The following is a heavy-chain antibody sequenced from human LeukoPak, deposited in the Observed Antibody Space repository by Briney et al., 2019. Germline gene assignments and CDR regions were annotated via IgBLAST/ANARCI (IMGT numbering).Heavy chain of an antibody. CDR2: ISGSGGST. Sequence: PGGSLRLSCAASGFTFSSYAMSWVRQAPGKGLEWVSAISGSGGSTYYADSVKGRFTISRDNSKNTQYLQMNSLRAEDTAVYYCTKACYSSGYYDCYWGQGTLVTVSS. D-gene: IGHD3-22*01. V-gene: IGHV3-23*01. CDR1: GFTFSSYA. CDR3: TKACYSSGYYDCY. J-gene: IGHJ4*02.